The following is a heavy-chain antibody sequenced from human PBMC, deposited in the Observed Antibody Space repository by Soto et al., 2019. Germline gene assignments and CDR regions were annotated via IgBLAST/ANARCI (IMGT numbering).Heavy chain of an antibody. CDR3: GKDIRSGSIDY. Sequence: QVRLVQSGGGVVQPGRSLTLSCAASGYSITNNGMHWVRQAPVKGLEWVALIWSHGTDQYYADPVKGRFTVSRDTSTNTVYLQMNSLRAEDTARYYCGKDIRSGSIDYWGQGTLVTVSS. CDR2: IWSHGTDQ. CDR1: GYSITNNG. J-gene: IGHJ4*02. V-gene: IGHV3-33*06. D-gene: IGHD1-1*01.